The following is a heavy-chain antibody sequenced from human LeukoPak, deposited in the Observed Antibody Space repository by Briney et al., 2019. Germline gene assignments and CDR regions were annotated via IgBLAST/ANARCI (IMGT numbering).Heavy chain of an antibody. CDR1: GGSISSYY. J-gene: IGHJ6*02. V-gene: IGHV4-59*01. CDR2: IYYSGST. D-gene: IGHD3-22*01. CDR3: ARSGSYDSSGYCYSYYYYGMDV. Sequence: PSETLSLTCTVSGGSISSYYWSWIRQPPGKGLEWIGYIYYSGSTNYNPSLKSRVTISVDTSENQFSLKLSSVTAADTAVYYCARSGSYDSSGYCYSYYYYGMDVWGQGTTVTVSS.